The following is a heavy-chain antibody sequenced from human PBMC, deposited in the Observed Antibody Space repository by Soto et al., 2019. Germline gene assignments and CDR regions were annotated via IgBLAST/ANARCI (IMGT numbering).Heavy chain of an antibody. Sequence: QITLKESGPTLVKPTQALALTCTFSGFSLSSSGVGVGWIRQPPGKALEWLALICWDDDKRYRPSLRSRLTGTKDTSNNQVVLTRTRMDPVDTATYFCTRSRRREQCRGGNCYYFDFWGQGTLVTVSS. J-gene: IGHJ4*02. CDR3: TRSRRREQCRGGNCYYFDF. CDR2: ICWDDDK. CDR1: GFSLSSSGVG. D-gene: IGHD2-15*01. V-gene: IGHV2-5*02.